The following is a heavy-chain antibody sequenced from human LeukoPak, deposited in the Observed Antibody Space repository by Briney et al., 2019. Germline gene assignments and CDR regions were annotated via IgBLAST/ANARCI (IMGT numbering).Heavy chain of an antibody. D-gene: IGHD6-13*01. Sequence: SETLSLTCTVSGYSISSGYYWGWIRQPPGKGLEWIGSIYHSGSTYYNPSLRSRVTISVDTSKNQFSLKLSSVTAADTAVYYCARDQMEWYSSSWDGKYYYGMDVWGQGTTVTVSS. CDR1: GYSISSGYY. CDR2: IYHSGST. V-gene: IGHV4-38-2*02. CDR3: ARDQMEWYSSSWDGKYYYGMDV. J-gene: IGHJ6*02.